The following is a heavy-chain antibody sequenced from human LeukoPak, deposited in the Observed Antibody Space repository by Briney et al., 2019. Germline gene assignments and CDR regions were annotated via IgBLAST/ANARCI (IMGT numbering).Heavy chain of an antibody. D-gene: IGHD2-2*01. J-gene: IGHJ3*02. Sequence: GASVKVCCKASGGTFSSYAISWVRQAPGQGLEWMGGIIPIFGTANYAQKFQGRVTITTDESTSTAYMELSSLRSEDTAVYYCARRYCSSTSCYLGAFDIWGQGTMVTVSS. CDR2: IIPIFGTA. V-gene: IGHV1-69*05. CDR1: GGTFSSYA. CDR3: ARRYCSSTSCYLGAFDI.